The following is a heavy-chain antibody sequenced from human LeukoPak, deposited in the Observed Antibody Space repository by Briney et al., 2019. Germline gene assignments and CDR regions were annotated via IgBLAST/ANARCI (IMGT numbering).Heavy chain of an antibody. CDR3: ARDSYYDSSGYYSSEYFQH. Sequence: GASVKVSCKASGYTFTGYYMHWVRQAPGQGLEWMGWINPNSGGTNYAQKFQGRVTMTRDTSISTAYMELSRLRSDDTAVYYCARDSYYDSSGYYSSEYFQHWGQDTLVTVSS. D-gene: IGHD3-22*01. V-gene: IGHV1-2*02. CDR1: GYTFTGYY. J-gene: IGHJ1*01. CDR2: INPNSGGT.